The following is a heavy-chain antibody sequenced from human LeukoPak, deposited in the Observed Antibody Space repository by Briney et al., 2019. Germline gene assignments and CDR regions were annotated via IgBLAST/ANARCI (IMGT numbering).Heavy chain of an antibody. Sequence: GGSLRLSCAASGFTFSSYWMSRVRQAPGKGLEWVANIKQDGSEKYYVDSVKGRFTISRDNAKNSLYLQMNSLRAEDTAVYYCAREGSGYYSDFDYWGQGTLVTVSS. D-gene: IGHD3-22*01. V-gene: IGHV3-7*01. CDR2: IKQDGSEK. CDR3: AREGSGYYSDFDY. J-gene: IGHJ4*02. CDR1: GFTFSSYW.